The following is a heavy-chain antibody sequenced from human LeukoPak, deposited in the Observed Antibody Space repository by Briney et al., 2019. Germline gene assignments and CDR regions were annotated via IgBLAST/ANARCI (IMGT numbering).Heavy chain of an antibody. CDR3: AKDSGYCSGGSCLNRGYYYYYGMDV. CDR2: ISYDGSNT. CDR1: GFTFSSYG. J-gene: IGHJ6*02. Sequence: GGSLRLSCAASGFTFSSYGMHWVRQAPGKGLEWVAVISYDGSNTFYADSVKGRFTISRDNSKNTLYLQVNSLRAEDTAVYYCAKDSGYCSGGSCLNRGYYYYYGMDVWGQGTTVTVSS. V-gene: IGHV3-30*18. D-gene: IGHD2-15*01.